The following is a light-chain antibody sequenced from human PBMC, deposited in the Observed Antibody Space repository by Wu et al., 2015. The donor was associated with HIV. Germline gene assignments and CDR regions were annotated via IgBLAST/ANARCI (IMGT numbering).Light chain of an antibody. CDR2: DAS. CDR3: QQYGSSPTT. J-gene: IGKJ5*01. V-gene: IGKV3-11*01. Sequence: QSPSTLSASVGDRVTITCRASQTVSSYLAWFQQKPGQAPRLLIYDASNRATGIPARFSGSGSGTDFTLTISRLEPEDFAVYHCQQYGSSPTTFGQGTRLEIK. CDR1: QTVSSY.